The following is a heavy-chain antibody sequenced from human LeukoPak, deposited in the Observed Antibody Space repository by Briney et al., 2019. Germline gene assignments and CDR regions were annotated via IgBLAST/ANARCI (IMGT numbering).Heavy chain of an antibody. CDR1: GYTFTSYY. D-gene: IGHD3-10*01. Sequence: ASVKVSCKASGYTFTSYYMHWVRQAPGQGLEWMGIINPSGGSTSYAQKFQGGVTMTRDTSTSTVYMELSSLRSEDTAVYYCARGGSGSYYHYGMDVWGQGTTVTVSS. J-gene: IGHJ6*02. CDR3: ARGGSGSYYHYGMDV. CDR2: INPSGGST. V-gene: IGHV1-46*01.